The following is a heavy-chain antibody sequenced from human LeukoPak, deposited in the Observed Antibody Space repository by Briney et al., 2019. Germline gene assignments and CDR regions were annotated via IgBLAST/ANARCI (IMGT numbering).Heavy chain of an antibody. CDR2: MKQDGGEK. D-gene: IGHD3-22*01. V-gene: IGHV3-7*01. J-gene: IGHJ4*02. Sequence: QPGGSLRLSCAASGFTFSSYWMGWVRQAPGKGLEWVANMKQDGGEKYYPDSVRGRFTISRDNAKNSLSLEMNSLRAEDTAVYYCARDPPNDSGWAADYWGQGTLVTVSS. CDR1: GFTFSSYW. CDR3: ARDPPNDSGWAADY.